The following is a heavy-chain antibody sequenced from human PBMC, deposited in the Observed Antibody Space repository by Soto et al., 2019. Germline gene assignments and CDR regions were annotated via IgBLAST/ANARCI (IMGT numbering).Heavy chain of an antibody. CDR3: ATFRAGP. J-gene: IGHJ5*02. CDR1: GFIFDDYA. Sequence: EVQLVESGGGLVQPGRSLRLSCAASGFIFDDYAMHWVRQAPGKGLEWVSGITWDSGTIGYADSVKGRFNISRDNAKNSLYLQMNNLRTEDTAVYYCATFRAGPWGQGTLVTVSS. D-gene: IGHD6-13*01. V-gene: IGHV3-9*01. CDR2: ITWDSGTI.